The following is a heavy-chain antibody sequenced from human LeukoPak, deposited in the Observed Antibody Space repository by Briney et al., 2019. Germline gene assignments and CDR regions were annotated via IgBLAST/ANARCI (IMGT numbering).Heavy chain of an antibody. V-gene: IGHV1-8*02. Sequence: ASVKVSCKASGYTFTSYGINWVRQATGQRPEWMGWMSPNSGDTGYAQKFQDRVTMTRNTSISTAYMELSSLRSDDTAVYYCARGPPNWGYDYWGPGTLVTVSS. CDR3: ARGPPNWGYDY. J-gene: IGHJ4*02. D-gene: IGHD7-27*01. CDR1: GYTFTSYG. CDR2: MSPNSGDT.